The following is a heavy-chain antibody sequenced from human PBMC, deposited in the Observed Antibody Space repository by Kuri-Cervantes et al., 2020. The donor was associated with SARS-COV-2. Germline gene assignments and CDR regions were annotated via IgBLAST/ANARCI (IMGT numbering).Heavy chain of an antibody. CDR3: ARDLAD. J-gene: IGHJ4*02. Sequence: SLKTSCAAAGFTFDDDAMHWVRQAPGKGVEWILGISWNSGSLCYADSVKGRFTISRDNAKNSLYLQMNRLRAEDKAVYYCARDLADWGQGTLVTVSS. V-gene: IGHV3-9*01. CDR1: GFTFDDDA. D-gene: IGHD6-19*01. CDR2: ISWNSGSL.